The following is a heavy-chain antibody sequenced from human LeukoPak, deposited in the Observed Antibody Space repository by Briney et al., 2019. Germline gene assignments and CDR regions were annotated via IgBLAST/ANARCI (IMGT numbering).Heavy chain of an antibody. D-gene: IGHD3-10*01. J-gene: IGHJ4*02. Sequence: SETLSLTCTVSGGSISSSNWWSWVRQPPGKGLEWIGEIYHSGSTNYNPSLKSRVTISVDKSKNQFSLKLSSVTAADTAVYYCARVDYYYGSHYFDYWGQGTLVTVSS. CDR2: IYHSGST. V-gene: IGHV4-4*02. CDR1: GGSISSSNW. CDR3: ARVDYYYGSHYFDY.